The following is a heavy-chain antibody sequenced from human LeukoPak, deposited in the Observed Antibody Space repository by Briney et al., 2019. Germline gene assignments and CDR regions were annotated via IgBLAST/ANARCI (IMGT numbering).Heavy chain of an antibody. D-gene: IGHD6-19*01. Sequence: ASVKVSCKASGYTFTGYYMHWVRQAPGQGLEWMGWINPNSGGTNYAQTFQGRVPMTRDTSISTAYMELSRLRSDDTAVSYCARDRTRTGYSSGWYHDYWGQGTLVTVSS. J-gene: IGHJ4*02. CDR1: GYTFTGYY. CDR3: ARDRTRTGYSSGWYHDY. V-gene: IGHV1-2*02. CDR2: INPNSGGT.